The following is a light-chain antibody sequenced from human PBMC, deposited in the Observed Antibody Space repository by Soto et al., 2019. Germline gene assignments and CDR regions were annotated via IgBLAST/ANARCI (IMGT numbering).Light chain of an antibody. V-gene: IGKV3-15*01. Sequence: EIVMTQSPATLSVSPGERATLSCRASQSVSSNLAWYQQKPGQAPRLLIYGASTRATGIPARFSGSGSGTEFTLTISSLQSEDFAVYYCQTYNIWTLLAFGGGTXVDIK. CDR3: QTYNIWTLLA. J-gene: IGKJ4*01. CDR2: GAS. CDR1: QSVSSN.